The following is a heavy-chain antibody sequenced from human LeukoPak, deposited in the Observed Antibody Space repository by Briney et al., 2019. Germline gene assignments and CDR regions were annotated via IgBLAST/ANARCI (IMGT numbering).Heavy chain of an antibody. CDR2: IKPDGSDQ. CDR3: ARENFQY. V-gene: IGHV3-7*04. CDR1: GFTFSSYW. J-gene: IGHJ4*02. Sequence: GGSLRLSCAASGFTFSSYWMNWVRQAPGKGLEWVANIKPDGSDQYYVDSVKGRFTISRDNAKNSLYLQMDSLRAEDTAVYYCARENFQYWAQGTLVTVSS.